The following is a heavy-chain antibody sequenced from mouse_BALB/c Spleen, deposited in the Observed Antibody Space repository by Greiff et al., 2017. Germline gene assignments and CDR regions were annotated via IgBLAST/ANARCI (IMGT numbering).Heavy chain of an antibody. CDR3: ARGDYGSSFVAD. V-gene: IGHV5-17*02. J-gene: IGHJ3*01. Sequence: EVQLVESGGGLVQPGGSRKLSCAASGFTFSSFGMHWVRQAPEKGLEWVAYISSGSSTIYYADTVKGRVTISRDNPKNTLFLQMTSLRSEDTAMYYCARGDYGSSFVADWGEGTLVTVSA. CDR2: ISSGSSTI. CDR1: GFTFSSFG. D-gene: IGHD1-1*01.